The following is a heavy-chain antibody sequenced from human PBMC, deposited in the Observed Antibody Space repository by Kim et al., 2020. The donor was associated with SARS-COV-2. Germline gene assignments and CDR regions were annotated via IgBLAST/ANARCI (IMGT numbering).Heavy chain of an antibody. CDR1: GFTFSTYA. CDR2: ISGSGTTT. Sequence: GGSLRLSCVGSGFTFSTYAMSWVRQAPGKGLEWVSGISGSGTTTYYADSVKGRFSISRDNSKNTLFLQMNSLRAEDTAIYYCAKEPNYILGSWRYTDYFDYWGQGTLVTVSS. D-gene: IGHD3-16*02. CDR3: AKEPNYILGSWRYTDYFDY. J-gene: IGHJ4*02. V-gene: IGHV3-23*01.